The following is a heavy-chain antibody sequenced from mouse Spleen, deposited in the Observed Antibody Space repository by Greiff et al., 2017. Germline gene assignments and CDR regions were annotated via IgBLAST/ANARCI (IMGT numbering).Heavy chain of an antibody. CDR1: GYTFTSYW. V-gene: IGHV1-64*01. CDR2: IHPNSGST. CDR3: ARWLLRGWFAY. Sequence: QVQLQQSGAELVKPGASVKLSCKASGYTFTSYWMHWVKQRPGQGLEWIGMIHPNSGSTNYNEKFKSKATLTVDKSSSTAYMQLSSLTSEDSAVYYCARWLLRGWFAYWGQGTLVTVSA. D-gene: IGHD2-3*01. J-gene: IGHJ3*01.